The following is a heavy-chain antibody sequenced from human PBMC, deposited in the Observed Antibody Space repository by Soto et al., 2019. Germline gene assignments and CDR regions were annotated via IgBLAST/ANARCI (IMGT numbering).Heavy chain of an antibody. CDR3: ARGHNYDSTDAFDL. D-gene: IGHD3-22*01. CDR2: ISASSTTI. CDR1: GFSFSDYS. V-gene: IGHV3-48*02. J-gene: IGHJ3*01. Sequence: RLSCAASGFSFSDYSMNWVRQAPGKGLEWVSFISASSTTIYYADSVKGRFTISRDSAKNSLYLQMNSLRDEDTAVYYCARGHNYDSTDAFDLWGQGTMVTVSS.